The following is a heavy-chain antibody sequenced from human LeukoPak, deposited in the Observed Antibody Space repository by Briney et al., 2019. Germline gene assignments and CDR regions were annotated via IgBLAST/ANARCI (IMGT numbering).Heavy chain of an antibody. CDR2: IWYDGSNK. D-gene: IGHD5-24*01. CDR3: ARGRWLQLPDY. J-gene: IGHJ4*02. V-gene: IGHV3-33*01. Sequence: QPGRSLRLSCAASGFTFSSYGMHWVRQAPGKGLEWVAVIWYDGSNKYYADSVKDRFTISRDNSKNTLYLQMNSLRAEDTAVYYCARGRWLQLPDYWGQGTLVTVSS. CDR1: GFTFSSYG.